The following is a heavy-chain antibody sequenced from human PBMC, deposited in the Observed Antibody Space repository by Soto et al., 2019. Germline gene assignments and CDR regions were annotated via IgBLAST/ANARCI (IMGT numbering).Heavy chain of an antibody. Sequence: SETLSLTCAVSGGSISSSEWWSWVRQPPGKGLEWIGEISHSGSTNYKSSLKSRVTISIDKSKNQFSLWLSSVTAADTAVYYCASRIGARPFWGQGTLVTVSS. J-gene: IGHJ4*02. CDR2: ISHSGST. V-gene: IGHV4-4*02. CDR1: GGSISSSEW. D-gene: IGHD6-6*01. CDR3: ASRIGARPF.